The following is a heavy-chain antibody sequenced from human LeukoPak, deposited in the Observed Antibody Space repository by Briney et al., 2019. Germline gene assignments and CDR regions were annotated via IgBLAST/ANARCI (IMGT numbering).Heavy chain of an antibody. CDR2: ISGSGSST. Sequence: GGSLRLSCAASGFTFSSYAMSWVRQAPGKGLEWVSAISGSGSSTYYADSVKGRFTISRDNSKNTLYLQMNSLRAEDTAVYYCAKVWYYDSSGHLDYWGQGTLVTVSS. V-gene: IGHV3-23*01. D-gene: IGHD3-22*01. CDR1: GFTFSSYA. J-gene: IGHJ4*02. CDR3: AKVWYYDSSGHLDY.